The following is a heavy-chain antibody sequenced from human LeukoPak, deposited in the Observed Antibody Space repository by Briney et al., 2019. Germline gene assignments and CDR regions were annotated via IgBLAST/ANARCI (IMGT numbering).Heavy chain of an antibody. V-gene: IGHV1-24*01. J-gene: IGHJ3*02. D-gene: IGHD2-8*01. CDR3: ATGSGYCTNGVCYTNAFDI. Sequence: ASVKVSCKVSGYTLTELSMHWVRQAPGKGLEWMGGFDPEDGETIYAQKLQGRVTMTEDTSTDTAYMELSSLRSEDTAVYYCATGSGYCTNGVCYTNAFDIWGQGTMVTVSS. CDR1: GYTLTELS. CDR2: FDPEDGET.